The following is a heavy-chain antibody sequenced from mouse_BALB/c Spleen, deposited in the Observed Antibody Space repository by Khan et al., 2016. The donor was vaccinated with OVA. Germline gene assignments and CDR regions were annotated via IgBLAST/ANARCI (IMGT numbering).Heavy chain of an antibody. D-gene: IGHD1-2*01. J-gene: IGHJ2*01. CDR2: ISYSGST. V-gene: IGHV3-2*02. Sequence: EVKLEESGPGLVKPSQSLSLTCTVTGYSITSGYGWNWIRQFPGNKLEWMGYISYSGSTNYNPSLKSRISITRDTSKNQFFLQLNSVTTEDTATYYCARTARITYWGQGTTLTVSS. CDR3: ARTARITY. CDR1: GYSITSGYG.